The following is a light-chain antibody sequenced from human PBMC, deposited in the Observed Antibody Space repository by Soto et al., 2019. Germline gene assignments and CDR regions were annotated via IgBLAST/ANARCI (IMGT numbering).Light chain of an antibody. CDR2: DAS. CDR3: QQYNNWPRT. Sequence: EIVMTQSQATLSVSPGERATLSCRASQSVGSKLAWYQQKPGQAPRLLIYDASTRATGIPARFSGSGSGTEFTLTISSLQSDDFATYYCQQYNNWPRTFGQGTKVDIK. J-gene: IGKJ1*01. V-gene: IGKV3-15*01. CDR1: QSVGSK.